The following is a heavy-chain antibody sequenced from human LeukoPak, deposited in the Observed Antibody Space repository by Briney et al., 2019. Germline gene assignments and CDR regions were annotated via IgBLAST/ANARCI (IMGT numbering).Heavy chain of an antibody. V-gene: IGHV3-48*02. D-gene: IGHD2-2*01. Sequence: PGGSLRLSCAASGFTFSIYTMNWVRQAPGKGLGWISYISDSSSTIYYADSVKGRFTISRDNAKNSLYLQMNSLRDEDTGVYYCATDSRGHCSSANCYFDYWGQGTLVTVSS. CDR2: ISDSSSTI. J-gene: IGHJ4*02. CDR1: GFTFSIYT. CDR3: ATDSRGHCSSANCYFDY.